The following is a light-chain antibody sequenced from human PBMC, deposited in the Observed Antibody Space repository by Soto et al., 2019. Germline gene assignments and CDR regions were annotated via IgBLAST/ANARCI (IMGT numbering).Light chain of an antibody. CDR2: AAS. CDR3: QQRSYWPLT. Sequence: EIVLTQSPATLSVSPGERATLSCRASQSVSSNLAWYQHKPGQAPRLLIYAASNRATDIPARFSGSGSGTDFTLTISSLEPEDFVVYYCQQRSYWPLTFGQGTKVDIK. CDR1: QSVSSN. J-gene: IGKJ1*01. V-gene: IGKV3-11*01.